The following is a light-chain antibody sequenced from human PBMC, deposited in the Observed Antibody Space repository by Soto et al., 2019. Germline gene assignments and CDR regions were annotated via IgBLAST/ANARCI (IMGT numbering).Light chain of an antibody. V-gene: IGKV3-20*01. CDR2: GAS. Sequence: EIVLTQSPGTLSLSPGERATLSCRASQSVSSSYLAWYQQKPGQAPRLLIYGASSRATGIPDRFSGSGSGTVFTLTISRLEPEDFAVYYCQQDGSSPPYTFGQGTKLEIK. CDR1: QSVSSSY. J-gene: IGKJ2*01. CDR3: QQDGSSPPYT.